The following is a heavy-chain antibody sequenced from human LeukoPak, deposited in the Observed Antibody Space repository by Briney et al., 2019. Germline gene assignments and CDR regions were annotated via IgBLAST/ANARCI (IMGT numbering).Heavy chain of an antibody. D-gene: IGHD6-19*01. Sequence: GGSLRLSCAASGFTFSSYWMHWVRQAPGKGLVWVSRINSDGSSTSYADSVKGRFTISRDNAKNTLYLQMNSLRAEDTAVYYCARDMDSSGWNYYHGMDVWGQGTTVTVSS. V-gene: IGHV3-74*01. CDR3: ARDMDSSGWNYYHGMDV. CDR1: GFTFSSYW. CDR2: INSDGSST. J-gene: IGHJ6*02.